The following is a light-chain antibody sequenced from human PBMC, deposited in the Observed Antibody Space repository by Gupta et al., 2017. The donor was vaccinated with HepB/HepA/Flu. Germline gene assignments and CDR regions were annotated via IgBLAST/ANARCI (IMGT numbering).Light chain of an antibody. CDR1: SSSIGTNY. V-gene: IGLV1-47*01. Sequence: QSVLTQAPSASGTPGQRVTMSSSGSSSSIGTNYVYWYQQLPGTSPKLLISRNNQRPSGVPGRFSGSKSGTSASLAISGLRSEDEADYYCATLDSSLNGVVFGGGTKLTVL. CDR3: ATLDSSLNGVV. J-gene: IGLJ2*01. CDR2: RNN.